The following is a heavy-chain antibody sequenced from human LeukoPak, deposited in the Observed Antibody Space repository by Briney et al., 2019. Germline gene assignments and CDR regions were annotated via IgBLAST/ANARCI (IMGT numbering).Heavy chain of an antibody. D-gene: IGHD5-18*01. CDR2: ISAYNGNT. CDR3: ASGPYSCGQRVYGY. J-gene: IGHJ4*02. CDR1: GYTFTSYG. V-gene: IGHV1-18*01. Sequence: GASVKVSCKASGYTFTSYGISWVRQAPGQGLEWMGWISAYNGNTNYAQKLQGRVTMTTDTSTSTAYMELRSLRSDDTAVYYCASGPYSCGQRVYGYWGQGTLVTVSS.